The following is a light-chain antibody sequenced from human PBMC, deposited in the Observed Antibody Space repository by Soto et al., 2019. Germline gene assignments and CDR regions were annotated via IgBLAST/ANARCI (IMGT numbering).Light chain of an antibody. J-gene: IGKJ3*01. Sequence: DIQMTQSPSSLSASVGDRFTITCRASQSISNFLNWYQQKPGKAPNLLIYAASSLQTGVPSRFSGTGSGTDFTLTISSLQPEDFATYYCQESYNAHIFTFGPGTKVDIK. CDR1: QSISNF. CDR3: QESYNAHIFT. CDR2: AAS. V-gene: IGKV1-39*01.